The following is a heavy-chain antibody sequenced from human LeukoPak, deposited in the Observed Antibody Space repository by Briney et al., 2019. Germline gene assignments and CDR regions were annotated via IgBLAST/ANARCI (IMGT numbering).Heavy chain of an antibody. D-gene: IGHD3-16*01. CDR3: AKTTSILGTQIDY. CDR2: ISGDGGSP. V-gene: IGHV3-43*02. Sequence: PGGSLRLSCAASGFTFDDYAMHWVRQVPGKGLEWVSLISGDGGSPWYADSVKGRFTISRDNSKNSLHLQMDGLRTEDTALYYCAKTTSILGTQIDYWGRGTLVTVSS. CDR1: GFTFDDYA. J-gene: IGHJ4*02.